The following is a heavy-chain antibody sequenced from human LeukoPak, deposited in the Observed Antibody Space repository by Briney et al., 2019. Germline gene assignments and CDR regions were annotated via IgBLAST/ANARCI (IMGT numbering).Heavy chain of an antibody. Sequence: KASETLSLTCTVSGGSISSSSYYWGWIRQPPGKGLEWIGSIYYSGSTYYNPSLKSRVTISVDTSKNQFSLKLSSVTAADTAVYYCARRRTSYSQIDYWGQGTLVTVSS. D-gene: IGHD2-2*01. V-gene: IGHV4-39*01. CDR3: ARRRTSYSQIDY. CDR1: GGSISSSSYY. J-gene: IGHJ4*02. CDR2: IYYSGST.